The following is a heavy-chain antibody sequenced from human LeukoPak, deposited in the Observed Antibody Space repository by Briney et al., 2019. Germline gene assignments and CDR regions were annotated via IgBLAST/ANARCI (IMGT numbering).Heavy chain of an antibody. CDR3: ARPDYYDSSGYGAFDI. CDR1: GGSIGSYY. J-gene: IGHJ3*02. V-gene: IGHV4-59*01. Sequence: SETLSLTCTVSGGSIGSYYWSWIRQPPGKGLEWIGYIYYSGSTNYNPSLKSRVTISVDTSKNQFSLKLSSVTAADTAVYYCARPDYYDSSGYGAFDIWGQGTMVTVSS. CDR2: IYYSGST. D-gene: IGHD3-22*01.